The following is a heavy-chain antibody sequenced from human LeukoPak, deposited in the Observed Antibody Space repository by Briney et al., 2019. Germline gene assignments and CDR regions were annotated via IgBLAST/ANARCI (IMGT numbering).Heavy chain of an antibody. Sequence: GGSLRLSCAASAFTFSSYGMHWVRQAPGKGLEWVAFIRYDGSNKYYADSVKGRFTISRDNSKNTLYLQMNSLRAEDTAVYYCAKGLTYYYDSSGYYYYYYYMDVWGKGTTVTVSS. V-gene: IGHV3-30*02. CDR1: AFTFSSYG. CDR3: AKGLTYYYDSSGYYYYYYYMDV. CDR2: IRYDGSNK. D-gene: IGHD3-22*01. J-gene: IGHJ6*03.